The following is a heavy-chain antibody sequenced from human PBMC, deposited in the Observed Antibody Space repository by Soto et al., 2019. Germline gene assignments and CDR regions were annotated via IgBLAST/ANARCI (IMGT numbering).Heavy chain of an antibody. J-gene: IGHJ4*02. CDR3: ARMYYYDSSGSFDY. CDR1: GYTFTSYG. CDR2: ISAYNGNT. V-gene: IGHV1-18*01. Sequence: GASLKVSCKASGYTFTSYGISWVRQAPGQGLEWMGWISAYNGNTNYAQKLQGRVTMTTDTSTSTAYMELRSLRSDDTAVYYCARMYYYDSSGSFDYWGQGTLVTVSS. D-gene: IGHD3-22*01.